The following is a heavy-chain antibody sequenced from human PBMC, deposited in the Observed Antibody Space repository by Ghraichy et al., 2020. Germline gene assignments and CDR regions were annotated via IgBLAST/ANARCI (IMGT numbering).Heavy chain of an antibody. CDR2: IYSGGST. J-gene: IGHJ4*02. V-gene: IGHV3-66*01. CDR3: ARDRDYGNFDY. CDR1: GFTVSSNY. D-gene: IGHD4-17*01. Sequence: GGSLRLSCAASGFTVSSNYMSWVRQAPGKGLEWVSVIYSGGSTYYADSVKVRFTISRDNSKNTLYLQMNSLRAEDTAVYYCARDRDYGNFDYWGQGNLVTVSS.